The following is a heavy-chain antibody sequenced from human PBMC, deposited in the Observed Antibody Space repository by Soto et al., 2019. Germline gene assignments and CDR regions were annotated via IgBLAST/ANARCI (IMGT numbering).Heavy chain of an antibody. J-gene: IGHJ4*02. CDR2: IKQDGSAQ. V-gene: IGHV3-7*01. Sequence: GGTLRLSCAASGFTFSTSWMTWVRQAPGKGLEWVANIKQDGSAQYYVDSLKGRFSVSRDNAKNSLYLQMDSLRADDTAMYFCVRGAVKSGWCPDYFDYWGQGALVTVSS. D-gene: IGHD6-13*01. CDR1: GFTFSTSW. CDR3: VRGAVKSGWCPDYFDY.